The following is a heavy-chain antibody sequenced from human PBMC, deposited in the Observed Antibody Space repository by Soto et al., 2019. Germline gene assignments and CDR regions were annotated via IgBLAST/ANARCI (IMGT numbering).Heavy chain of an antibody. CDR3: AIEGLVLAPSTVHSDHYDYAMDV. J-gene: IGHJ6*02. CDR2: ISPRSGTS. V-gene: IGHV1-69*14. CDR1: GDTFSTYT. Sequence: QVQLVQSGAEVKKPGSSVKVSCKASGDTFSTYTITWVRQAPGQGLEWMGGISPRSGTSNYAQKFQGRVTIPAEKSTSTAYMEQSGLRSDDTVVYNCAIEGLVLAPSTVHSDHYDYAMDVWDQGTTVTVSS. D-gene: IGHD3-3*02.